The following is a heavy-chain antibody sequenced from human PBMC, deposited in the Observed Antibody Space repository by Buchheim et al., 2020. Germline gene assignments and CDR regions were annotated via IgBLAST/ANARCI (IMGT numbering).Heavy chain of an antibody. Sequence: EVQLVESGGGLVQPGGSLRLSCAASGFTFSTYWMHWVRQAPGKGLVWVSRINSDGTSTNYADSVKGRFTIFRDNAKNTLYLQMGSLRAEDTTVYYCARGTSSGPYYFDYWGQGTL. D-gene: IGHD3-22*01. CDR2: INSDGTST. V-gene: IGHV3-74*01. CDR1: GFTFSTYW. J-gene: IGHJ4*02. CDR3: ARGTSSGPYYFDY.